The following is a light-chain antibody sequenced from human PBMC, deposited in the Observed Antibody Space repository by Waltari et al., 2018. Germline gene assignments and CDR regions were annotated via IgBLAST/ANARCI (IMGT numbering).Light chain of an antibody. V-gene: IGLV2-14*03. CDR2: DVS. Sequence: QSALTQPASVSGSPGQSITISCTGTSSDVGGYNYVSWYQQHPGKAPKLMIFDVSNRPSVFSNRFSGPKSGNTASLTISGLQAEDEAAYYCSSYTGSSTVFGGGTKLTVL. CDR1: SSDVGGYNY. CDR3: SSYTGSSTV. J-gene: IGLJ3*02.